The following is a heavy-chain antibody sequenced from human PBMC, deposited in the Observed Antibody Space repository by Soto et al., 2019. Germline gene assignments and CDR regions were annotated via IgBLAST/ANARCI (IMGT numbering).Heavy chain of an antibody. V-gene: IGHV3-15*01. Sequence: EVQLVESGGGLVWPGGSLRLSCEASGFTFRNAWMTWVRQAPGKGLEWVGRIKNKIDGATTDYAAPVKGRFPISRDDSKNTVYLQMDSLKTVDTAVYSCTTDYDCRLPYCPWPGQYSSSSDYWGQGVLVTVSS. J-gene: IGHJ4*02. CDR3: TTDYDCRLPYCPWPGQYSSSSDY. CDR1: GFTFRNAW. CDR2: IKNKIDGATT. D-gene: IGHD6-6*01.